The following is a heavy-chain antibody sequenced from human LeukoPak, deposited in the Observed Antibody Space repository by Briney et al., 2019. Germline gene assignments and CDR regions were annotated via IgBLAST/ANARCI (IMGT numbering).Heavy chain of an antibody. D-gene: IGHD6-19*01. V-gene: IGHV4-59*01. CDR2: IYYGVST. CDR3: AREAFYSGYSSGWYDY. J-gene: IGHJ4*02. Sequence: PSETLSLTCTVSGGSINNYYWSWIRQSPGKGLEWIGYIYYGVSTNYNPSLKSRVTISVDTSKNQFSLKLSSVTAADTAVYYCAREAFYSGYSSGWYDYWGQGTLVTVSS. CDR1: GGSINNYY.